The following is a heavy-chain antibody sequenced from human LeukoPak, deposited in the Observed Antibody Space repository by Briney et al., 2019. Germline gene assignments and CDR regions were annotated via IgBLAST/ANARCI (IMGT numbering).Heavy chain of an antibody. J-gene: IGHJ4*02. V-gene: IGHV1-18*01. CDR2: ITTYNGDK. CDR3: ARDCSNGVCYSRDY. D-gene: IGHD2-8*01. CDR1: GYTLSGCG. Sequence: GASVKVSCKASGYTLSGCGISWLRQAPGQGLEWVGWITTYNGDKKYSEKFQGRITMTTDTYTSTYYMELRSLRSDDTAIYYCARDCSNGVCYSRDYWGQGTLVIVST.